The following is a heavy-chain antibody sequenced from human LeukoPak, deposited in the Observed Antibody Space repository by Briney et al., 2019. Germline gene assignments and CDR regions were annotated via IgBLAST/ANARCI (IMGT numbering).Heavy chain of an antibody. CDR3: ARVGPGGVTRDWYFDL. CDR2: INSDGSST. D-gene: IGHD4-11*01. Sequence: PGGSLRLSCAASGFTFDDYAMHWVRQAPGKGLVWVSRINSDGSSTSYADSVKGRFTISRDNAKNTLYLQMNSLRAEDTAVYYCARVGPGGVTRDWYFDLWGRGTLVTVSS. J-gene: IGHJ2*01. V-gene: IGHV3-74*01. CDR1: GFTFDDYA.